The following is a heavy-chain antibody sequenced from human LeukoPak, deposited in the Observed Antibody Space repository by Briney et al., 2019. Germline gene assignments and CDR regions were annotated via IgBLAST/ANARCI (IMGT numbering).Heavy chain of an antibody. CDR2: ISGSGGST. J-gene: IGHJ4*02. D-gene: IGHD2-2*02. V-gene: IGHV3-23*01. CDR3: AKDLDIVVVPAAIGLLRN. Sequence: GGSLRLSCAASGFTFSSYAMSWVRQAPGKGLEWVSAISGSGGSTYYADSVKGRFTISRDNSKNTLYLQMNSLRAEDTAVYYCAKDLDIVVVPAAIGLLRNWGQGTLVTVSS. CDR1: GFTFSSYA.